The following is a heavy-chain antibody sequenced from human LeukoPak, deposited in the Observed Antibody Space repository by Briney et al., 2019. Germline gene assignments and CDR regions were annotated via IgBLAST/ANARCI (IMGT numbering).Heavy chain of an antibody. D-gene: IGHD3-10*01. CDR2: IIPILGIA. CDR1: GGTFSSYA. V-gene: IGHV1-69*04. Sequence: GASVKVSCKASGGTFSSYAISWVRQAPGQGLEWMGRIIPILGIANYAQKFQGRVTITADKSTSTAYMELSSLRSEDTAMYYCARESYNGNPYFDYWGQGTLVTVSS. CDR3: ARESYNGNPYFDY. J-gene: IGHJ4*02.